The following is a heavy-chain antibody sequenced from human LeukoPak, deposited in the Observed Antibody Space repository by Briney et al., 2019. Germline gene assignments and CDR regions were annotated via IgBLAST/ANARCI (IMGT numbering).Heavy chain of an antibody. J-gene: IGHJ4*02. CDR2: MNPNSGNT. D-gene: IGHD5-18*01. CDR1: GYTFTSYG. V-gene: IGHV1-8*03. Sequence: ASVKDPFTGSGYTFTSYGISWERQATGQGLEWMGWMNPNSGNTGYAQKFQGRVTITRNTSISTAYMGLSSLRSEDTAVYYCARGRRYSHANFDVWGQGTLVTVSS. CDR3: ARGRRYSHANFDV.